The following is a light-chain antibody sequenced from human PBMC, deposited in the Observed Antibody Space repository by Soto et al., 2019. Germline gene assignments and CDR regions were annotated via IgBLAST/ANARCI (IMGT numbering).Light chain of an antibody. CDR2: EVS. V-gene: IGLV2-14*01. Sequence: QSVLTQPASVSGSPGQSITISCTGTSSDVGGYNYVSWFQQHPGKAPKLMIFEVSDRPSGISNRFSGSKSGNTASLTISGLQAEDEADYYCSSYSSSSTLYVFGTGPKETVL. CDR1: SSDVGGYNY. J-gene: IGLJ1*01. CDR3: SSYSSSSTLYV.